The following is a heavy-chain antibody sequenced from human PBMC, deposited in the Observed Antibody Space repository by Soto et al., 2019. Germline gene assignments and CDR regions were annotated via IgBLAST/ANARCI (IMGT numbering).Heavy chain of an antibody. CDR2: ISAHNGNT. J-gene: IGHJ5*02. CDR3: ARVQAYCGGDCYLKNWFDP. Sequence: ASVKVSCKGSGYGFTTYGITWVRQAPGQGLEWMAWISAHNGNTNYAQKLQGRVTVTRDTSTSTAYMELRSLRSDDTAVYYCARVQAYCGGDCYLKNWFDPWGQGTLVTVSS. D-gene: IGHD2-21*02. V-gene: IGHV1-18*01. CDR1: GYGFTTYG.